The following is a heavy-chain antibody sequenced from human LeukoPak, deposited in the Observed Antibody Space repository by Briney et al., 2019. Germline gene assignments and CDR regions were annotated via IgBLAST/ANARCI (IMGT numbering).Heavy chain of an antibody. J-gene: IGHJ4*02. V-gene: IGHV3-7*01. CDR1: GFTFSNHW. D-gene: IGHD6-19*01. Sequence: GGSLRLSCAASGFTFSNHWMNWVRQAPGKGLEWVANIKEDGSQKKYVDSVKGRFTISRDNAKKLLYLQMNSLRVEDTAVYSCARDRLEALAGTRGFDYWGQGILVTVSS. CDR2: IKEDGSQK. CDR3: ARDRLEALAGTRGFDY.